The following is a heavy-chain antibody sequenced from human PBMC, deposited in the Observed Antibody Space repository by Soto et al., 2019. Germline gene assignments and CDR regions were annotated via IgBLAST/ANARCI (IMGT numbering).Heavy chain of an antibody. CDR1: GFTFSIYS. V-gene: IGHV3-48*01. D-gene: IGHD1-26*01. J-gene: IGHJ3*02. CDR3: AFEPVGAPSVNVLHS. CDR2: IMPGSSHI. Sequence: EVQLVESGGGLVQPGGSLRLTCAASGFTFSIYSMNWVRQAPGKGLEWVSYIMPGSSHIFYADSVKGRFTITRDNAKNSLYVQMTRMRAHHPAVYYGAFEPVGAPSVNVLHSWAQGTIVTFSS.